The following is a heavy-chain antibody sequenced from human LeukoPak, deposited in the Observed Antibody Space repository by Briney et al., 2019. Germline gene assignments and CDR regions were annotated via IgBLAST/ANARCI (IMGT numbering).Heavy chain of an antibody. J-gene: IGHJ6*03. Sequence: ASXXVSCKASGYTFTSYGISWVRQAPGQGREWMGWISAYNGKTNYAQKLQGRVTMTTDTSTSTAYMELRSLRSDDTAVYYCARGVLDYYYMDVWGKGTTVTVSS. CDR3: ARGVLDYYYMDV. CDR2: ISAYNGKT. CDR1: GYTFTSYG. V-gene: IGHV1-18*01.